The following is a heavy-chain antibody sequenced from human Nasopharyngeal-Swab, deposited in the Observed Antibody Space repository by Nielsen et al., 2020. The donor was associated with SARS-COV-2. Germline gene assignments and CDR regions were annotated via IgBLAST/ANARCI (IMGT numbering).Heavy chain of an antibody. V-gene: IGHV3-30-3*01. J-gene: IGHJ4*02. D-gene: IGHD6-19*01. Sequence: WIRQPPGKGLEWVAVISYDGSNKYYADSVKGRFTISRDNSKNTLYLQMNSLRAEDTAVYYCAGDPKWAVAGSLLTYFDYWGQGTLVTVSS. CDR2: ISYDGSNK. CDR3: AGDPKWAVAGSLLTYFDY.